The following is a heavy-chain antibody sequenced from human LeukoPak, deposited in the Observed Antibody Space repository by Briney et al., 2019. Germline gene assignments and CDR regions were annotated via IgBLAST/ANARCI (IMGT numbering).Heavy chain of an antibody. D-gene: IGHD3-16*01. CDR3: ARDGAPMDV. CDR1: GFTFSSYN. Sequence: PGGSLRLSCAASGFTFSSYNMNWVRQAPGKGLEWVSSISTTSDYIYYADSLKGRFTISRDNAKNSLYLQMNSLRAEDTAVYYCARDGAPMDVWGKGTTVTVSS. V-gene: IGHV3-21*01. J-gene: IGHJ6*04. CDR2: ISTTSDYI.